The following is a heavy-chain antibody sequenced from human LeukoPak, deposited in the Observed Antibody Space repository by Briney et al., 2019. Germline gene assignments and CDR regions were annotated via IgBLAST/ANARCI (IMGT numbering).Heavy chain of an antibody. CDR3: ARLSGSYNKYYFDY. D-gene: IGHD1-26*01. CDR1: GFTVSSDY. CDR2: INSGGST. Sequence: GGSLRLSCAASGFTVSSDYMNRVRQAPGKGLEWVSVINSGGSTNYADSVRGRFTISRDNSRNTLYLQMNSLRAEDTAVYYCARLSGSYNKYYFDYWGQGTLVTVSS. V-gene: IGHV3-53*01. J-gene: IGHJ4*02.